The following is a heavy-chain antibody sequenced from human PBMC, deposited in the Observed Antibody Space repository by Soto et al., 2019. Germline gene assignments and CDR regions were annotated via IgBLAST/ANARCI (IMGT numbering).Heavy chain of an antibody. CDR1: GFRYSTYG. Sequence: EVQLLESGGGLVQPGGSLRLSCAVSGFRYSTYGVTWVRQAPGKGLEWVSGVSGGSGTTHYKDSVRGWFTVTGDNSKNTVYLEMNSLRLEDTAVYYCTRWNGYADYWGQGTLVTVSS. V-gene: IGHV3-23*01. D-gene: IGHD1-1*01. CDR2: VSGGSGTT. J-gene: IGHJ4*02. CDR3: TRWNGYADY.